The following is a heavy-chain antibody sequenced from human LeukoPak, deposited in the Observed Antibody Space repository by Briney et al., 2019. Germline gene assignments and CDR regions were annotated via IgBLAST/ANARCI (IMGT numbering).Heavy chain of an antibody. CDR1: GGSFSGYY. D-gene: IGHD5-12*01. CDR2: INHSGCT. Sequence: SETLSLTCAVYGGSFSGYYWSWIRQPPGKGLEWIGEINHSGCTNYNPSLKSRVTISVDTSKKQFSLKLSSVTAADTAVYYCARESSGYGSFYFDYWGQGTLVTVSS. CDR3: ARESSGYGSFYFDY. J-gene: IGHJ4*02. V-gene: IGHV4-34*01.